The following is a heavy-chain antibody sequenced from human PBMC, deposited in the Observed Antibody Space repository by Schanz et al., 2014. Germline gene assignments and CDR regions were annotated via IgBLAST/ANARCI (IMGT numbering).Heavy chain of an antibody. D-gene: IGHD1-20*01. CDR2: ISGRDGSP. J-gene: IGHJ4*02. V-gene: IGHV3-23*04. Sequence: EVQLVESGGGLVQPGKPLRLSWAPSGSPFNKKAMTWARQTPGMGLEWVSAISGRDGSPYYADSVRGRFTISRDNSKNTLYLQMNSLRAEDTAVYYCANNWNLDYWGQGTLVTVSS. CDR1: GSPFNKKA. CDR3: ANNWNLDY.